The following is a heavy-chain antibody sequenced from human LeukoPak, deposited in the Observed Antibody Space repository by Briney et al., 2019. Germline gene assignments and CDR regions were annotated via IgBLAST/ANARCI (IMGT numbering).Heavy chain of an antibody. CDR3: AIPNGDYYGSANLPFDY. V-gene: IGHV5-10-1*01. J-gene: IGHJ4*02. CDR1: GYSFTSYW. Sequence: GESLKISCKGSGYSFTSYWISWVRQMPGKGLEWMGRIDPSDSYTNYSPSFQGHVTISADKSISTAYLQWSSLKASDTAMYCCAIPNGDYYGSANLPFDYWGQGTLVTVSS. CDR2: IDPSDSYT. D-gene: IGHD3-10*01.